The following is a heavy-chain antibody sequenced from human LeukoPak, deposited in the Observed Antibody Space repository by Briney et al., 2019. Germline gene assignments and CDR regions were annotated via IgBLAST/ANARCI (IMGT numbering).Heavy chain of an antibody. V-gene: IGHV1-18*01. D-gene: IGHD3-3*01. CDR1: GYTFTSCG. Sequence: GASVKVSCKASGYTFTSCGISWVRQAPGQGLEWMGWISAYNGNTNYAQKLQGRVTMTTDTSTSTAYMELRSLRSDDTAVYYCARAVDTIFGVVILHNYGMDVWGQGTTVTVSS. J-gene: IGHJ6*02. CDR3: ARAVDTIFGVVILHNYGMDV. CDR2: ISAYNGNT.